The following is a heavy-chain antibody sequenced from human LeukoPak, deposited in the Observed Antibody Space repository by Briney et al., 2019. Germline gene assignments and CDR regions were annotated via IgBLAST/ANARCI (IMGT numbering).Heavy chain of an antibody. D-gene: IGHD2-21*02. V-gene: IGHV5-51*01. Sequence: NPGESLKISCKGSGYSFSTYWIGWVRQMPGKGLEWMGVIYPSDSDTRYSPSFQGQVTISADKYISTAYLQWSSLKASDTAMYYCSRWVTADRGKKDAFDIWGQGTMVTVSS. J-gene: IGHJ3*02. CDR3: SRWVTADRGKKDAFDI. CDR1: GYSFSTYW. CDR2: IYPSDSDT.